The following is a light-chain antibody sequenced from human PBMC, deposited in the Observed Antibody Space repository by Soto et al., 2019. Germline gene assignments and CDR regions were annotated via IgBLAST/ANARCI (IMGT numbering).Light chain of an antibody. V-gene: IGLV2-23*01. CDR3: CSYAGSSTLL. J-gene: IGLJ2*01. CDR2: EDN. CDR1: SSDVGSYNL. Sequence: QSALTQPASVSGSPGQSITISCTGTSSDVGSYNLVSWYQQHPGKAPKVMIYEDNKRPSGVSNRFSGSKSGNTASLTISGLQAEDEADYYCCSYAGSSTLLFGGGTKLTVL.